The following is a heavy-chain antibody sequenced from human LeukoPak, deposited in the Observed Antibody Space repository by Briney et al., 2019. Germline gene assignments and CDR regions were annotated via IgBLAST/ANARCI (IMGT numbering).Heavy chain of an antibody. CDR1: GFTFDNYG. D-gene: IGHD6-19*01. V-gene: IGHV3-20*01. Sequence: GGSMRLSCAASGFTFDNYGMSWVRQAPGKGLEWVSGINWNGGSTGYADSVKGRFTISRDKAKNSLYLQMNSLRAEDTALYHCARDLGQIAGAESGMDVWGQGTTVTVSS. CDR2: INWNGGST. CDR3: ARDLGQIAGAESGMDV. J-gene: IGHJ6*02.